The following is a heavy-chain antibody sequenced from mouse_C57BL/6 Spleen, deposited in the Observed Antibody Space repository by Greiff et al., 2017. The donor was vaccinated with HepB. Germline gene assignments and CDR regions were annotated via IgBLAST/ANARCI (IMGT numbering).Heavy chain of an antibody. V-gene: IGHV1-64*01. CDR1: GYTFTSYW. J-gene: IGHJ3*01. Sequence: QVQLQQSGAELVKPGASVKLSCKASGYTFTSYWMHWVKQRPGQGLEWIGMIHPNSGSTNYNEKFKSKATLTVDKSSSTAYMQLSSLTSEDSAVYYCARIDDYDGIFAYWGQGTLVTVSA. CDR2: IHPNSGST. D-gene: IGHD2-4*01. CDR3: ARIDDYDGIFAY.